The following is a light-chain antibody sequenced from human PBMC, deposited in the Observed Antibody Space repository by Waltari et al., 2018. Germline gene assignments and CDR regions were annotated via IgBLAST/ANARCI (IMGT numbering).Light chain of an antibody. CDR1: QSVGSY. Sequence: EIVLTQSPDTLSLSPGDTATLSCRASQSVGSYLAWYQQKPGQPPRLLIYDASTRATGVPDRFRGSGSGTDFTLTISSLEAEDFAVYFCQQRSNWTPHTFGQGARLDIK. CDR2: DAS. J-gene: IGKJ2*01. CDR3: QQRSNWTPHT. V-gene: IGKV3-11*01.